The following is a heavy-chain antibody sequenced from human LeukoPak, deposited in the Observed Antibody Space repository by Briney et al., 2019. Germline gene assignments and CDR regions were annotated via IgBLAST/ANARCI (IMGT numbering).Heavy chain of an antibody. CDR2: MNPNSGNT. CDR1: GYIFSSYD. Sequence: GASVKVSCTASGYIFSSYDINWARQATGQGLEWMGWMNPNSGNTGYAQKFQGRVTMTRDTSISTAYMEVSSLRSEDTAVYYCARSKGSLEGNWFDPWGQGTLVTVSS. CDR3: ARSKGSLEGNWFDP. D-gene: IGHD5-24*01. J-gene: IGHJ5*02. V-gene: IGHV1-8*01.